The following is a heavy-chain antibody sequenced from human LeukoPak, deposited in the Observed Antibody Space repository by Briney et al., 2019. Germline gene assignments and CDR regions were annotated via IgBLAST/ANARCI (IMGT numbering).Heavy chain of an antibody. CDR3: AKATMIIGGFDY. D-gene: IGHD3-22*01. V-gene: IGHV3-23*01. CDR1: GFTFSDNA. CDR2: ISAGGGTI. Sequence: GGSLRLSCAASGFTFSDNAMSWVRQAPGKGLEWVSAISAGGGTIYYADSVKGRFIISRDNSKNTLYLQMHSLRAEDTAVYYCAKATMIIGGFDYWGQGTPVTVSS. J-gene: IGHJ4*02.